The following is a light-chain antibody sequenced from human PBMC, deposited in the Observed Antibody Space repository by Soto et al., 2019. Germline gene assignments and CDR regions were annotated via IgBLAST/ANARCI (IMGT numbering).Light chain of an antibody. CDR2: GAS. V-gene: IGKV3-15*01. CDR1: QSVSSN. J-gene: IGKJ1*01. Sequence: DIVMTQSPASPSLHTGERATLSCRARQSVSSNLAWYQQKPGQAPRLLIYGASTRATGIPARFSGSESGTEFTLTISSLQAEDFAVYYCQQYNSWPRTFGRGTKVDIK. CDR3: QQYNSWPRT.